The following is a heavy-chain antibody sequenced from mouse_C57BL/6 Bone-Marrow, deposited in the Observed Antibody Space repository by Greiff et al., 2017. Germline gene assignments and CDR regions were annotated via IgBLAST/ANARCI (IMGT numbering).Heavy chain of an antibody. Sequence: EVKLVESGGGLVKPGGSLKLSCAASGFTFSSYTMSWVRQTPEKRLEWVATISGGGGNTYYPDSVKGRFTISRDKAKNTLYLQMSSLRSEDTALYYCARAVVARHYAMDYWGQGTSVTVSS. D-gene: IGHD1-1*01. CDR3: ARAVVARHYAMDY. V-gene: IGHV5-9*01. J-gene: IGHJ4*01. CDR1: GFTFSSYT. CDR2: ISGGGGNT.